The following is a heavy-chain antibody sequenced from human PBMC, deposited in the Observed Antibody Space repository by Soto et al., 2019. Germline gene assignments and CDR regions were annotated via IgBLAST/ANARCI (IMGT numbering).Heavy chain of an antibody. D-gene: IGHD1-26*01. J-gene: IGHJ4*02. CDR1: GGSITSSSFY. Sequence: SETLSLTSTVSGGSITSSSFYWGWIRQPPGKGLVLIGHIFHTGATHYNPTLKSRLRMSVDTSKNQFSLNLSSVTSTDTAVYYCARRRIVPTTNFDYWGQGTLVTFSS. CDR3: ARRRIVPTTNFDY. CDR2: IFHTGAT. V-gene: IGHV4-39*01.